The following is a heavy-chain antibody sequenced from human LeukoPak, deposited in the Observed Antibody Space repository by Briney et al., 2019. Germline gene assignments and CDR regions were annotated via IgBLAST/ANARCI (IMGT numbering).Heavy chain of an antibody. J-gene: IGHJ4*02. V-gene: IGHV1-69*04. CDR1: GCTFSSYA. D-gene: IGHD3-10*01. CDR2: IIPIFGIA. Sequence: SVKVSCKASGCTFSSYAISWVRQAPGQGLEWMGRIIPIFGIANYAQTFQGRVTITTDKSTSTAYMELNSLRSEDTAVYYCGGSINMVRGVITPPPDYWGQGTLVTVSS. CDR3: GGSINMVRGVITPPPDY.